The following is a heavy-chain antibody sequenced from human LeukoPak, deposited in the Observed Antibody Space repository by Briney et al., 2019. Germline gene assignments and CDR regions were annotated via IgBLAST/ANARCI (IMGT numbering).Heavy chain of an antibody. J-gene: IGHJ4*02. V-gene: IGHV3-23*01. CDR2: GRDTST. CDR3: AKWGDYDVLTGYYDSDY. D-gene: IGHD3-9*01. Sequence: GRDTSTYYTDSVKGRFTISRDNSKNTLYLQMNSLSAEDTAIYYCAKWGDYDVLTGYYDSDYWGQGTLVTVSS.